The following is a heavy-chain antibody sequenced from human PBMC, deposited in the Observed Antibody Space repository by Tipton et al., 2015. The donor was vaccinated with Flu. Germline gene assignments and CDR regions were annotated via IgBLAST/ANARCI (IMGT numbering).Heavy chain of an antibody. V-gene: IGHV4-38-2*01. CDR1: GYSISSGYY. CDR3: ERQLLVGSTSGFDY. Sequence: LRLSCAVSGYSISSGYYWGWIRQPPGKGLEWIGSIYHSGSTYYNPSLKSRVTISVDTSKNQFPLKLSSVTAADTAVYYCERQLLVGSTSGFDYWGQGTLVTVSP. D-gene: IGHD2-8*02. J-gene: IGHJ4*02. CDR2: IYHSGST.